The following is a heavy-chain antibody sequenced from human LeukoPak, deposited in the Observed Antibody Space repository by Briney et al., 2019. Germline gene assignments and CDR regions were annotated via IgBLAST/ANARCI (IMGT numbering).Heavy chain of an antibody. Sequence: PGGSLRLSCVDSGFTFSNYAMHWVRQAPGKGLEWVAVISYDGRNKYYADSVKGRFTISRDNSKNTLYLQMNSLRAEDTAVYYCVKDLDARQTLYYYYGMDVWGQGTTVTVSS. CDR1: GFTFSNYA. CDR3: VKDLDARQTLYYYYGMDV. J-gene: IGHJ6*02. V-gene: IGHV3-30*18. D-gene: IGHD6-25*01. CDR2: ISYDGRNK.